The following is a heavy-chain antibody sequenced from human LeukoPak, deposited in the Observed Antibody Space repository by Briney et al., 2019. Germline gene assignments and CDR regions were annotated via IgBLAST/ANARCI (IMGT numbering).Heavy chain of an antibody. CDR2: IYHSGST. CDR3: AKMGYNYGYDD. Sequence: SDTLSLACAVSGYSITNGYYWGWIRQPPGKGLEWIGRIYHSGSTDYNPSLESRVTISVDTSKNQFSLKLSSVAAADTAVYYCAKMGYNYGYDDWGQGSLVIVSS. V-gene: IGHV4-38-2*01. J-gene: IGHJ4*02. CDR1: GYSITNGYY. D-gene: IGHD5-18*01.